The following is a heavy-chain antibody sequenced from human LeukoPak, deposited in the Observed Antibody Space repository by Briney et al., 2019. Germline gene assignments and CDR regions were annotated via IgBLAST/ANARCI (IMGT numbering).Heavy chain of an antibody. CDR2: ISSSSSTI. V-gene: IGHV3-48*01. Sequence: GGSLRLSCAASGFTFSSYSMNWVRQAPGKGLEWVSYISSSSSTIYYADSVKGRFTISRDNAKNSLYLQMNSLRAEDTAVYYCARDHRGSYYGGYFDYWGQGTLVTVSS. CDR1: GFTFSSYS. J-gene: IGHJ4*02. CDR3: ARDHRGSYYGGYFDY. D-gene: IGHD1-26*01.